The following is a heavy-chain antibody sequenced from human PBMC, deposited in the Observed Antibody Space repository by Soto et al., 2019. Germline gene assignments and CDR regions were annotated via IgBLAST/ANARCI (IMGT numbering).Heavy chain of an antibody. Sequence: EVQLLESGGGLVQPGGSLRLSCAASGFTFSSYAMSWVRQAPGKGLEWVSAISGSGGSTYYADSVKGRFTISRDNSKNTLYLQMKSLRAEDTAVYYCAKHPYDFWSGYYDYWGQGTLVTVSS. CDR2: ISGSGGST. J-gene: IGHJ4*02. V-gene: IGHV3-23*01. CDR3: AKHPYDFWSGYYDY. D-gene: IGHD3-3*01. CDR1: GFTFSSYA.